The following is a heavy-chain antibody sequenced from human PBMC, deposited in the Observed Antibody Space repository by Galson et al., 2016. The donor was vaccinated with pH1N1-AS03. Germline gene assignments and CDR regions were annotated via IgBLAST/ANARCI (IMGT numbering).Heavy chain of an antibody. CDR1: GYSFRNYG. J-gene: IGHJ3*02. V-gene: IGHV1-18*04. CDR2: INAYDGTR. D-gene: IGHD1-26*01. Sequence: SVKVSCKASGYSFRNYGINWLRQVPGQGLEWLGWINAYDGTRNYAQKFQGRVTMTTETSTGTGYMELRSLRSDDTAMYFCAREGHGGRYRTDAFDIWGQGTMVTVSS. CDR3: AREGHGGRYRTDAFDI.